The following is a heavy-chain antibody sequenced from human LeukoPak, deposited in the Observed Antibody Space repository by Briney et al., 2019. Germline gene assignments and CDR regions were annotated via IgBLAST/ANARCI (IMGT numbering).Heavy chain of an antibody. Sequence: PSETLSLTCTVSGGSISSYYWSWIRQPPGKGLEWIGYIYYSGSTNYNPSLKSRVTISVDTSKNQFSLKLSSVTAADTAVYYCARAAGTGPDYYYYYMDVWGKGTTVTVSS. CDR2: IYYSGST. D-gene: IGHD1-1*01. CDR3: ARAAGTGPDYYYYYMDV. CDR1: GGSISSYY. J-gene: IGHJ6*03. V-gene: IGHV4-59*01.